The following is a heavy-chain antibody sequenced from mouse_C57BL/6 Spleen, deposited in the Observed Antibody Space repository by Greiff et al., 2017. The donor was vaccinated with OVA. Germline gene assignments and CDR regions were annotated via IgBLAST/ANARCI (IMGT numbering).Heavy chain of an antibody. CDR1: GYTFTSYW. J-gene: IGHJ2*01. D-gene: IGHD1-1*02. CDR2: IHPNSGST. V-gene: IGHV1-64*01. CDR3: ARWGGSYYFDY. Sequence: QVQLKQPGAELVKPGASVKLSCKASGYTFTSYWMHWVKQRPGQGLEWIGMIHPNSGSTNYNEKFKSKATLTVDKSSSTAYMQLSSLTSEDSAVYYCARWGGSYYFDYWGQGTTLTVSS.